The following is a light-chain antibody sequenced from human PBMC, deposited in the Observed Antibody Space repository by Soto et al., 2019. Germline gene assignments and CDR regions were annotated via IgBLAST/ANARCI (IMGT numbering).Light chain of an antibody. Sequence: EIVLTQSPGTLSLSPGERATLSCRASQSLSSSYLAWYQQKPGQPPRLLIYGASNRATGIPDRFSGSGSGTDFTLTISRLEPEDFALYYCQQYGNSPLTFGGGTKVDIK. CDR1: QSLSSSY. CDR3: QQYGNSPLT. J-gene: IGKJ4*01. CDR2: GAS. V-gene: IGKV3-20*01.